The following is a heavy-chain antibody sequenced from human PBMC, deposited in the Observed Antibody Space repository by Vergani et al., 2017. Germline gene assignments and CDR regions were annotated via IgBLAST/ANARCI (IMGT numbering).Heavy chain of an antibody. CDR2: INHSGST. V-gene: IGHV4-34*01. Sequence: QVQLQQWGAGLLKPSETLSLTCAVYGGSFNSYYWNWIRQPQGKGLDWVGEINHSGSTNYNPSLKSRVTISVDTSKNQFSLKLSSVTAADTAVYYCARGVYCSSTCCYLTTGSRWFDPWGQGTLVTVSS. J-gene: IGHJ5*02. CDR3: ARGVYCSSTCCYLTTGSRWFDP. D-gene: IGHD2-2*01. CDR1: GGSFNSYY.